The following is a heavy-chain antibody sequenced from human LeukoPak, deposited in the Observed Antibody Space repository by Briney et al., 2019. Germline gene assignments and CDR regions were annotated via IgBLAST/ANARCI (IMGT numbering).Heavy chain of an antibody. J-gene: IGHJ4*02. D-gene: IGHD1-7*01. CDR2: ISAYNGNT. Sequence: ASVKVSCKASGYTFTSYGISWVRQAPGQGLEWMGWISAYNGNTNYAQKLQGRVTMTTDTSTSTAYMELRSLRSDDTAVYYCARDRTTGPTLARSDYWGQGTLVTVSS. CDR1: GYTFTSYG. V-gene: IGHV1-18*01. CDR3: ARDRTTGPTLARSDY.